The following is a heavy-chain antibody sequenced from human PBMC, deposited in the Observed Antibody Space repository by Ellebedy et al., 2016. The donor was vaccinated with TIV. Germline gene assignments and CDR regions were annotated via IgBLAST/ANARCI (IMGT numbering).Heavy chain of an antibody. Sequence: GGSLRLSCVASGFTVSSNYMTWVRQAPGKGLGWVANIMQDASEKHYVDSVEGRFIISRDNAENSLYLHMNNVRAEDTAVYYCARDLGRGTYDIWGQGTMVTVSS. V-gene: IGHV3-7*01. CDR2: IMQDASEK. D-gene: IGHD3-10*01. J-gene: IGHJ3*02. CDR3: ARDLGRGTYDI. CDR1: GFTVSSNY.